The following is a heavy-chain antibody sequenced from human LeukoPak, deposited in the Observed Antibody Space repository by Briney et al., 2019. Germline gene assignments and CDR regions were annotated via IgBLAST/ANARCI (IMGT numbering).Heavy chain of an antibody. J-gene: IGHJ4*02. CDR1: GVSISSYY. D-gene: IGHD3-16*01. Sequence: SETLSLTCTVSGVSISSYYWSWIRQPPGKGLEWIGYIYYSGSTNYNPSLKSRVTISVDTSKNQFSLKLSSVTAADTAVYYCARVDSFGGDRDYFDYWGQGTLVTVSS. CDR2: IYYSGST. CDR3: ARVDSFGGDRDYFDY. V-gene: IGHV4-59*01.